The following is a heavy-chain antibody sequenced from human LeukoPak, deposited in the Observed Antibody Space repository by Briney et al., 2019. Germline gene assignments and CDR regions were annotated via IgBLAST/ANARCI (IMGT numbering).Heavy chain of an antibody. CDR2: ISYDGSNK. D-gene: IGHD2-2*02. CDR1: GFTFSSYG. V-gene: IGHV3-30*18. CDR3: AKEEAHGYCSSSSCYKAGYYFDY. Sequence: GGSLRLSCAASGFTFSSYGMHWVRQAPGKGLEWVAVISYDGSNKYYADSVKGRFTISRDNSKNTLYLQMNSLRAEDTAVYYCAKEEAHGYCSSSSCYKAGYYFDYWGQGTLVTDSS. J-gene: IGHJ4*02.